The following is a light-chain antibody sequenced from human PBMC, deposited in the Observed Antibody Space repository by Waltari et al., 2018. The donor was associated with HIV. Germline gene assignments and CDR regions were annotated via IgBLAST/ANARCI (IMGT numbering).Light chain of an antibody. V-gene: IGKV3-20*01. J-gene: IGKJ2*01. CDR3: PQYGNSPLT. CDR2: GAS. Sequence: DTVLTQSPGTLSLSPGERTTLSCRASQSVSGSFLAWYQQKPGQAPRLLMYGASSRATGIPERFSGSGSGTDFTLTISRLEPEDFAVYFCPQYGNSPLTFGQGTKLEIK. CDR1: QSVSGSF.